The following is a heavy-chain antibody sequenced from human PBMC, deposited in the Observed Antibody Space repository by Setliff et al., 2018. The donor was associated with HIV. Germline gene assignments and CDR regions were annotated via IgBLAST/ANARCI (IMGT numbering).Heavy chain of an antibody. CDR3: THRRRDGFIPY. CDR1: GFSLSATSMG. J-gene: IGHJ4*02. Sequence: SGPTLVNPTQTLTLTCTFSGFSLSATSMGVGWVRQPPGKALEWLALIYWDDDKRYSPSLESRLTIPKDTSKNQVVLTMTNMDSVDTATYYCTHRRRDGFIPYWGQGTRVTVSS. CDR2: IYWDDDK. D-gene: IGHD2-21*01. V-gene: IGHV2-5*02.